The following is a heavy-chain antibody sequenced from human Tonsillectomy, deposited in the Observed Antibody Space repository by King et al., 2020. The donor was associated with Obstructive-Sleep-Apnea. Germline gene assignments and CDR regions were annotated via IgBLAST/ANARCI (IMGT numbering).Heavy chain of an antibody. J-gene: IGHJ4*02. CDR2: ISYYGSNK. Sequence: VQLVESGGGVVQPGRSLRLSCAASGFTFSSYAMHWVRQAPGKGLEWVAVISYYGSNKYYADSVKGRFTISRDNSKNTLYLQMNSLRAEDTAVYYCARVGITMVRGVIWYFDYWGQGTLVTVSS. CDR3: ARVGITMVRGVIWYFDY. CDR1: GFTFSSYA. V-gene: IGHV3-30-3*01. D-gene: IGHD3-10*01.